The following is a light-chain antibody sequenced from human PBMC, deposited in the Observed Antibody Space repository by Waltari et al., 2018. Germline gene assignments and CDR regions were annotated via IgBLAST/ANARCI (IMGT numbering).Light chain of an antibody. V-gene: IGLV1-51*01. Sequence: QSVLTQPPSVSAAPGQEVAIPCSGSTPNIGKHYVAWYKLLPGTAPKLLIYDNYNRFSGIPDRFSGSKSGTSATLGITGLQTGDEADYYCGTWDSTLSGWVFGGGTRLTVL. CDR2: DNY. CDR1: TPNIGKHY. J-gene: IGLJ3*02. CDR3: GTWDSTLSGWV.